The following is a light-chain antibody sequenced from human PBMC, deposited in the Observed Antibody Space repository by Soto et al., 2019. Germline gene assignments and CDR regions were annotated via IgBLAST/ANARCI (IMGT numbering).Light chain of an antibody. Sequence: QSALTQPASVSGSPGQSITISCTGTNSDVGRYNLASWYQQRPGQAPQVLIYEVTKRPSGVSDRFSGSNSGNTASLTISGLQAEDEGEYFCCSYASSTTYVIFGGGTKLTVL. J-gene: IGLJ2*01. CDR2: EVT. CDR1: NSDVGRYNL. CDR3: CSYASSTTYVI. V-gene: IGLV2-23*02.